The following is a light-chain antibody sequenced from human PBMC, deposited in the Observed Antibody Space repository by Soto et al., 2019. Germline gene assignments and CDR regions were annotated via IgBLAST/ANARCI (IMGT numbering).Light chain of an antibody. CDR2: GNS. J-gene: IGLJ2*01. CDR1: SSNIGAGYD. V-gene: IGLV1-40*01. CDR3: QSYDSSLSGVV. Sequence: QPVLTQPPSVSGAPGQWVTISCTGGSSNIGAGYDVHWYQQLLGTAPKLLIYGNSNRPSGVPDRFSGSKSGTSASLAITGLQAEDEADYYCQSYDSSLSGVVFGGGTKLTVL.